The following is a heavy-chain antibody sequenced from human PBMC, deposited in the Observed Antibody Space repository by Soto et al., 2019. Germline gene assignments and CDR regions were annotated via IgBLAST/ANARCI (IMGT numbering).Heavy chain of an antibody. Sequence: NPSETLSLTCTVSGDSIGTTHSYWAWIRQSPGEGLEWIGNIHYSGSTYYMPSLRSRVTLSVDTSKNQFSLRLTSVTAEDTAVYYCARLIGAHNTLPFWLGYFDYWGQGTQVTVSS. CDR3: ARLIGAHNTLPFWLGYFDY. V-gene: IGHV4-39*01. CDR1: GDSIGTTHSY. CDR2: IHYSGST. D-gene: IGHD3-3*01. J-gene: IGHJ4*02.